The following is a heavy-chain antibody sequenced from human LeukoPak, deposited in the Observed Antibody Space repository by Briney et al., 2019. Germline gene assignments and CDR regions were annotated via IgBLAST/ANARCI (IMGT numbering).Heavy chain of an antibody. CDR3: AKTRASSFGNQDFDY. D-gene: IGHD5-18*01. CDR1: GFTFSSYA. Sequence: PGGSLRLSCAASGFTFSSYAMHWVRQAPGKGLEWVAVISYDGSNKYYADSVKGRFTISRDNSKNTLYLQMNSLRAEDTAVYYCAKTRASSFGNQDFDYWGQGALVTVSS. V-gene: IGHV3-30*04. CDR2: ISYDGSNK. J-gene: IGHJ4*02.